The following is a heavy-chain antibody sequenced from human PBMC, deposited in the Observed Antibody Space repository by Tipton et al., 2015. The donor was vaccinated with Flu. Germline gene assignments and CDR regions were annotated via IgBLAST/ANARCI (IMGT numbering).Heavy chain of an antibody. CDR2: IYYSGST. V-gene: IGHV4-39*01. Sequence: TLSLTCTVSGGSISSSSYYWGWIRQPPGKGLEWIGSIYYSGSTYYNPSLKSRVTISVDTSKNQFSLKLSSVTAADTAVYYCARGYLEWPRGTHNWFDPWGQGTLVTVSS. CDR1: GGSISSSSYY. CDR3: ARGYLEWPRGTHNWFDP. D-gene: IGHD3-3*01. J-gene: IGHJ5*02.